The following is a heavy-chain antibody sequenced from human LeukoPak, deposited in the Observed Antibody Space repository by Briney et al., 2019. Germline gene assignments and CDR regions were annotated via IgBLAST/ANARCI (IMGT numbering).Heavy chain of an antibody. CDR2: ISTSGTTT. CDR1: GFTFSDYY. CDR3: AKIGAYDILTGFRRYDAFDI. D-gene: IGHD3-9*01. V-gene: IGHV3-11*01. Sequence: GGSLRLSCAASGFTFSDYYMSWIRQAPGKGLEYISHISTSGTTTYYADSVEGRFTISRDDAKNSLYLQMNSLRAEDTAVYYCAKIGAYDILTGFRRYDAFDIWGQGTMVTVSS. J-gene: IGHJ3*02.